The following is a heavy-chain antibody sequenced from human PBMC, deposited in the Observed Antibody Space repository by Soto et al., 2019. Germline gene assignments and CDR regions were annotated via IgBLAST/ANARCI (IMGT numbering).Heavy chain of an antibody. Sequence: PSETLSLTCTVSGGSISSYYGSWIRQPPGKGLEWIGYIYYSGSTNYNPSLKSRVTISVDTSKNQFSLKLSSVTAADTAVYYCARGGYYYYGMDVWGQGTTVTVSS. CDR1: GGSISSYY. V-gene: IGHV4-59*01. CDR2: IYYSGST. CDR3: ARGGYYYYGMDV. J-gene: IGHJ6*02.